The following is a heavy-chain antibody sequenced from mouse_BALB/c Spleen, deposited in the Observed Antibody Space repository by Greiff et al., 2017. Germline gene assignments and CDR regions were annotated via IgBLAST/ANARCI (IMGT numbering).Heavy chain of an antibody. CDR3: ERHPVNTAKRYAMDY. J-gene: IGHJ4*01. CDR1: GFTFSSYS. CDR2: ISNGGGST. V-gene: IGHV5-12-2*01. D-gene: IGHD1-2*01. Sequence: EVMLVESGGGLVQPGGSLKLSCAASGFTFSSYSMSWVRQTPEKRLEWVAYISNGGGSTYYPDTVKGRFTISRDNAKNTLYLQMSSLTSEDTAMYYCERHPVNTAKRYAMDYWGQGTSVTVSS.